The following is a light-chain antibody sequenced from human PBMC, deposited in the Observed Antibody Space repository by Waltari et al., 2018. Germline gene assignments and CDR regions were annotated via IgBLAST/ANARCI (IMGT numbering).Light chain of an antibody. J-gene: IGKJ1*01. CDR2: RAS. CDR1: QSVGSRS. V-gene: IGKV3-20*01. Sequence: EIVLTQSPGTASLSPGERATLSCRASQSVGSRSLAWYQQKPGQAPRLVIYRASRRATGIPDRFSGSGSGTDFSLTISRLEPEDFAVYYCQQHGTLPATFGQGTKVEIK. CDR3: QQHGTLPAT.